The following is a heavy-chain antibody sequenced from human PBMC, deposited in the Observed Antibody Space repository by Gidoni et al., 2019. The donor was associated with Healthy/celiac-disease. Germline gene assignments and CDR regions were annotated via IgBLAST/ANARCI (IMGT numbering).Heavy chain of an antibody. CDR3: ARSLMGEGGLRFLEWLL. Sequence: QVQLQESGPGLVKPSQTLSLTCTVSGGSISSGGYYWSWIRQHPGKGLEWIGYIYYSGSTYYNPSLKSRVTISVDTSKNQFSLKLSSVTAADTAVYYCARSLMGEGGLRFLEWLLWGQGTLVTVSS. CDR1: GGSISSGGYY. J-gene: IGHJ4*02. CDR2: IYYSGST. V-gene: IGHV4-31*03. D-gene: IGHD3-3*01.